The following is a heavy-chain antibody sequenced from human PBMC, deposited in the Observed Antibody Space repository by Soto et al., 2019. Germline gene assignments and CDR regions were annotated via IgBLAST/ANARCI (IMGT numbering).Heavy chain of an antibody. CDR2: ISSSSSTI. CDR3: ARVGAVWFGELPKYYFDY. V-gene: IGHV3-48*01. J-gene: IGHJ4*02. Sequence: GGSLRLSCAASGFSFNNAWMNWVRQAPGKGLEWVSYISSSSSTIYYADSVKGRFTISRDNAKNSLYLQMNSLRAEDTAVYYCARVGAVWFGELPKYYFDYWGQGTLVTVS. D-gene: IGHD3-10*01. CDR1: GFSFNNAW.